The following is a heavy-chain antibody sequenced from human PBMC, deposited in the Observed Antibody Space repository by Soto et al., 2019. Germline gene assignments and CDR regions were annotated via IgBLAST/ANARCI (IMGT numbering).Heavy chain of an antibody. CDR3: ASTDVVSTIDDGRDALDI. J-gene: IGHJ3*02. Sequence: PGESLKISCKGSGYRFTNYWIGWVRQMPGKGLEWMGVIYPGDSDTRYSPSFQGQVTISADKSISTAYLQWSSLKASDTAIYYCASTDVVSTIDDGRDALDIWGQGTMVTVSS. V-gene: IGHV5-51*01. D-gene: IGHD2-21*01. CDR1: GYRFTNYW. CDR2: IYPGDSDT.